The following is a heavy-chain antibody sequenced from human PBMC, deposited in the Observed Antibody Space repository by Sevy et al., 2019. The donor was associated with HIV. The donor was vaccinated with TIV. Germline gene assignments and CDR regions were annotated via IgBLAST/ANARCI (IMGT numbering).Heavy chain of an antibody. V-gene: IGHV3-7*01. Sequence: GGSLRLSCTASGFTLGDYAMNWVRQAPGKGLEWVANIKADGSDKHYVDSVEGRFSISRDNAKNLLFLQMNSLRVEDTAVYYCAHETFGRFESWGQGTLVTVSS. D-gene: IGHD3-16*01. J-gene: IGHJ4*02. CDR3: AHETFGRFES. CDR2: IKADGSDK. CDR1: GFTLGDYA.